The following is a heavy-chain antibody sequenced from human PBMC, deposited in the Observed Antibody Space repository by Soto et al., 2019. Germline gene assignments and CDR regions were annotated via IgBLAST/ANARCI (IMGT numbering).Heavy chain of an antibody. J-gene: IGHJ6*02. D-gene: IGHD3-3*01. CDR3: TRSPYDFWSGYNPTYYYYYGMDA. Sequence: GGSLRLSCTASGFTFGDYAMSWVRQAPGKGLEWVGFIRSKAYGGTTEYAASVKGRFTISRDDSKSIAYLQMNSLKTEDTAVYYCTRSPYDFWSGYNPTYYYYYGMDAWGQGTTVTVSS. CDR2: IRSKAYGGTT. V-gene: IGHV3-49*04. CDR1: GFTFGDYA.